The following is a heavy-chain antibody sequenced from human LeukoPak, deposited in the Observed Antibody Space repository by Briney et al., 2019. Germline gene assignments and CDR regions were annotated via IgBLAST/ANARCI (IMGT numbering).Heavy chain of an antibody. D-gene: IGHD4-17*01. CDR1: GFTFSSYS. J-gene: IGHJ1*01. V-gene: IGHV3-21*04. Sequence: GGSLRLSCAASGFTFSSYSMNWDRQAPGMGLEWVSSISSSSRHIYYADAVKGRFTIFRDDAKNSLFLQMDSLRVEDTAMYYCVRDFSTVTTAYLHHWGQGTLLTVSS. CDR3: VRDFSTVTTAYLHH. CDR2: ISSSSRHI.